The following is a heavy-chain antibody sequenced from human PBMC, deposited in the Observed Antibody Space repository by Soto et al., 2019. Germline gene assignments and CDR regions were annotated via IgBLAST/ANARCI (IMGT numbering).Heavy chain of an antibody. CDR2: MYYSGST. CDR1: GGSISGHY. J-gene: IGHJ6*03. V-gene: IGHV4-59*08. Sequence: QVQLQESGPGLVKPSETLSLSCSVSGGSISGHYWSWVRQTPGKGLEWIGYMYYSGSTKYNPSLKSRVTISVDTSKNHFSLRLTSVTAADTAVYYCARGPYYDLIWNYYYMDVWGKGTTVTVSS. CDR3: ARGPYYDLIWNYYYMDV. D-gene: IGHD3-16*01.